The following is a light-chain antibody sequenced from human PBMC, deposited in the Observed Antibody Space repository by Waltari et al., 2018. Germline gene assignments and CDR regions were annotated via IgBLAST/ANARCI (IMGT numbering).Light chain of an antibody. J-gene: IGLJ2*01. Sequence: QLVLTQSPSASASLGASVKLTCPLSSGHSTYTITWHQQQPEKGPRYVMRVNSDGTHSKGDGIPDRFSGSTSGGERHLTISSLQSEDEADYYCQTWGTGTVVFGGGTKLTVL. V-gene: IGLV4-69*01. CDR1: SGHSTYT. CDR3: QTWGTGTVV. CDR2: VNSDGTH.